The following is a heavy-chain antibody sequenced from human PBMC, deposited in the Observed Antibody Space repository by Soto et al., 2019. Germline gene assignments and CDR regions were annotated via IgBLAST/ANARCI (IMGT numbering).Heavy chain of an antibody. J-gene: IGHJ4*02. D-gene: IGHD6-19*01. CDR3: ETGPRVAGNTLDFDH. CDR2: FDPEDGET. Sequence: VKVSCKVSGYTLTELSMHWVRQAPGKGLEWMGGFDPEDGETIYAQKFQGRVTMTEDTSTDTAYMELSRLRSEDTAVYYCETGPRVAGNTLDFDHWGQGTLVTVSS. CDR1: GYTLTELS. V-gene: IGHV1-24*01.